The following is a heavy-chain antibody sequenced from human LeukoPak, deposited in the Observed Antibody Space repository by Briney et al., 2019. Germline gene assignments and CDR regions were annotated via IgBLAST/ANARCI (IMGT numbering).Heavy chain of an antibody. Sequence: ASVKVSCKASGYTFTGYYMHWVRQTPGQGLEWMGWINPNSGGTNYAQKFQGRVTMTRDTSISTAYMWLSRLRSDVTAVYYCARDSTYGSGSYYNYWGQGTLVTVSS. D-gene: IGHD3-10*01. CDR3: ARDSTYGSGSYYNY. CDR1: GYTFTGYY. V-gene: IGHV1-2*02. CDR2: INPNSGGT. J-gene: IGHJ4*02.